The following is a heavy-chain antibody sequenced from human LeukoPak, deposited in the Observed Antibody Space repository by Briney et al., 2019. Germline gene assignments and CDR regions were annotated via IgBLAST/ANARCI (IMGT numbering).Heavy chain of an antibody. Sequence: GGSLRLSCAASGFTFSDYYMSWFRQAPGKGLEWISYMSKSGDTVNYADFVKGRFTMSRDNAKNSLFLQMNSLRVEDTAVYYCARVRGSYAEDYWGQGTLVTVSS. V-gene: IGHV3-11*01. CDR3: ARVRGSYAEDY. J-gene: IGHJ4*02. CDR2: MSKSGDTV. CDR1: GFTFSDYY. D-gene: IGHD1-26*01.